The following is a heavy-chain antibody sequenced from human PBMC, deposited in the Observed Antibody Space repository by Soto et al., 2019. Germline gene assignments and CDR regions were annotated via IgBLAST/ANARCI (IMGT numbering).Heavy chain of an antibody. D-gene: IGHD1-20*01. V-gene: IGHV4-39*01. CDR3: ERQRYNLCYFHY. CDR2: IYYSGST. CDR1: GGSISSSSYY. J-gene: IGHJ4*02. Sequence: QLQLQESGPGLVKPSETLSLTCTVSGGSISSSSYYWGWIRQPPGKGLEWIGSIYYSGSTYYSPSLKGRVTISVDTSKNQFALRLSSLTAADTAVYYCERQRYNLCYFHYWGQGTLVTVSS.